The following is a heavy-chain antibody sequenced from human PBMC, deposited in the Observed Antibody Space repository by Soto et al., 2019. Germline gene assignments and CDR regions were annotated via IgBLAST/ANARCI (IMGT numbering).Heavy chain of an antibody. CDR2: ISRGGGTI. J-gene: IGHJ4*02. CDR1: GFTFSIYE. V-gene: IGHV3-48*03. Sequence: TGGSLRLSCAASGFTFSIYEMNWVRQAPGKGLEWVSYISRGGGTIYYADSVKGRFTISRDNAKNSLYLQMNSLGAEDTAVYYCARDDSGWDYWGQGTLVTVSS. CDR3: ARDDSGWDY. D-gene: IGHD5-12*01.